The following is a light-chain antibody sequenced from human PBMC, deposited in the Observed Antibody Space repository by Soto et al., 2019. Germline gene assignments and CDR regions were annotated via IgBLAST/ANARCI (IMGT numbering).Light chain of an antibody. CDR3: QQRFSWPPT. V-gene: IGKV3-11*01. Sequence: EIGLTQSPATLSLSPGERATLSCRASQSVSRCLAWYQQKPGQAPRLLIHDTSTRATGVPDTFSGSGSGTEFTLTISSLEPEDFALYYCQQRFSWPPTFGGGTHVEIK. CDR2: DTS. CDR1: QSVSRC. J-gene: IGKJ4*01.